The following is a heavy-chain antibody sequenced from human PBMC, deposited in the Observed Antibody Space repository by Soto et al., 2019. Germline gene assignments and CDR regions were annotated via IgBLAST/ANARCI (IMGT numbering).Heavy chain of an antibody. V-gene: IGHV3-30*18. CDR3: AKERGRNRNCAMDV. CDR1: GLTFSDYG. Sequence: QSGGSLRLSCVVSGLTFSDYGFHWVRQAPGKGLDWVAAISYDGSFVYYADSVRGRFTISRDNSRNTLDLQMNTLRHEDTAVYYCAKERGRNRNCAMDVWGQGTSVTVSS. CDR2: ISYDGSFV. J-gene: IGHJ6*02. D-gene: IGHD1-1*01.